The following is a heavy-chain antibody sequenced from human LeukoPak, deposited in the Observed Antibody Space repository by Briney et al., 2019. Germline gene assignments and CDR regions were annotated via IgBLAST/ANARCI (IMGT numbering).Heavy chain of an antibody. D-gene: IGHD6-13*01. CDR1: GFTFSSYA. V-gene: IGHV3-30-3*01. J-gene: IGHJ4*02. CDR2: ISYDGSNK. CDR3: AREGIAAARSPQYYFDY. Sequence: GGSLRLSCAASGFTFSSYAMHWVRQAPGKGLEWVAVISYDGSNKYYADSVKGRFTISRDNSKNTLYLQMNSLRAEDTAVYYCAREGIAAARSPQYYFDYWGQGTLVTVSS.